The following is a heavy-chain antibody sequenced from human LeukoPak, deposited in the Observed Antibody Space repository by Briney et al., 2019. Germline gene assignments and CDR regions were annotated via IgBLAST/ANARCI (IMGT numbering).Heavy chain of an antibody. J-gene: IGHJ4*02. V-gene: IGHV3-48*01. Sequence: GGSLRLSCEASGFTFTTYSMNWVRQAPGKGLEWVSYITTGSSTIYYADSVKGRFTVSRDNAKNSLYLQMNSLRAEDTAVYYCATDGLGASGGIDFWGQGTLVTVSS. CDR1: GFTFTTYS. D-gene: IGHD1-26*01. CDR2: ITTGSSTI. CDR3: ATDGLGASGGIDF.